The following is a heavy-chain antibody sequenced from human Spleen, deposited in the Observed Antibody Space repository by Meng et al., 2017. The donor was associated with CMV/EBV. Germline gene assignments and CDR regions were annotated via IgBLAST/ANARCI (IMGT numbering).Heavy chain of an antibody. CDR1: GDSISSGGYY. Sequence: SGDSISSGGYYWSWIRQHPGKGLEWIGYIYYSGTTYYNPSLKSRVTISVDTSKNQFSLKLSSVTAADTAVYYCARATRDGYNWNYFDYWGQGTLVTSPQ. CDR3: ARATRDGYNWNYFDY. J-gene: IGHJ4*02. V-gene: IGHV4-31*02. D-gene: IGHD5-24*01. CDR2: IYYSGTT.